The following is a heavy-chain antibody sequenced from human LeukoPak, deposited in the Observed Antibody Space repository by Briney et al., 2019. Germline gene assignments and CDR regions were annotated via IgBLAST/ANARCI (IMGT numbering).Heavy chain of an antibody. V-gene: IGHV1-69*04. CDR1: GCTFSSYA. CDR2: INPILCIA. D-gene: IGHD3-10*01. CDR3: ASVPAGSITMVRGGADY. J-gene: IGHJ4*02. Sequence: ASVNVSCKASGCTFSSYAISWVRQAPGQGLEWMGRINPILCIANYAQKFQGRVTITADKSTSTAYMELSSLRAEDAAVYYCASVPAGSITMVRGGADYWGQGTLVTVSS.